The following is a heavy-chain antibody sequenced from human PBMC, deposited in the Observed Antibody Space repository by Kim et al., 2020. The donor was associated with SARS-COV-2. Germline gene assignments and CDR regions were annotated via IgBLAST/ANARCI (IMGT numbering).Heavy chain of an antibody. J-gene: IGHJ4*02. CDR3: ANLFIAVAGTGGDY. V-gene: IGHV3-7*03. Sequence: VDSVKGRFTSSRDNAKNSLYLQMNSLRAEDTAVYYCANLFIAVAGTGGDYWGQGTLVTVSS. D-gene: IGHD6-19*01.